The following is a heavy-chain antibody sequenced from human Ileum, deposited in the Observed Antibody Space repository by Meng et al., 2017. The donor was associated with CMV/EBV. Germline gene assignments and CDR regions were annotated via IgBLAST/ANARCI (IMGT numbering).Heavy chain of an antibody. D-gene: IGHD6-13*01. J-gene: IGHJ4*02. V-gene: IGHV1-46*01. Sequence: SGCSFSNFYRHWVRQAPGQRPEWMGIINPAGGSTSYAQKFHGRVAVTTDTSTATVYLTLSDLQSVDTAIYYCARATYTSSWSEAGFEYWGQGTLVTVSS. CDR3: ARATYTSSWSEAGFEY. CDR2: INPAGGST. CDR1: GCSFSNFY.